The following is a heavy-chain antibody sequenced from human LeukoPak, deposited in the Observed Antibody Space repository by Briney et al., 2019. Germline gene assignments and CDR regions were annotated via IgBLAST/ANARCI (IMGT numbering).Heavy chain of an antibody. Sequence: SETLSLTCAVYGGSFSGYYWSWIRQPPGKGLEWIGEINHSGSTNYNPSLKSRVTISVDTSKNQFSLKLSSVPAADTAVYYCARGAAAAGLRYFDWLLYMNWFDPWGQGTLVTVSS. D-gene: IGHD3-9*01. CDR1: GGSFSGYY. V-gene: IGHV4-34*01. CDR3: ARGAAAAGLRYFDWLLYMNWFDP. J-gene: IGHJ5*02. CDR2: INHSGST.